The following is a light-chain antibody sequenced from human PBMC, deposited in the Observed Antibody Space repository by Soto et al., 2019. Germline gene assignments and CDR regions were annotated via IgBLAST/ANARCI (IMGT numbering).Light chain of an antibody. V-gene: IGKV1-39*01. J-gene: IGKJ5*01. Sequence: DIQMTQSPCSLSASVGDRVTITCRASQSISSYLNWYQQKPGKAPKLLIYAASSLQSGVPSRFSGSGSGTDFTLTISSLQPEDFAVYYCQHRSNWPITFGQGTRLEIK. CDR1: QSISSY. CDR3: QHRSNWPIT. CDR2: AAS.